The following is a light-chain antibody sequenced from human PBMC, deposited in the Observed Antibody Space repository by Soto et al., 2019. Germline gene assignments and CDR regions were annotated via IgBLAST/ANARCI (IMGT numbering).Light chain of an antibody. Sequence: EISMTQFPAILSASPGGGATLSCRAAQDVTTNFAWYQLRRGPPPRLLIYDISTRATGVPARFSGSGSGTEFTLTISGLQSEDFALYFCQQYNNWPFYFCPGTRLEIK. CDR2: DIS. J-gene: IGKJ5*01. CDR1: QDVTTN. CDR3: QQYNNWPFY. V-gene: IGKV3-15*01.